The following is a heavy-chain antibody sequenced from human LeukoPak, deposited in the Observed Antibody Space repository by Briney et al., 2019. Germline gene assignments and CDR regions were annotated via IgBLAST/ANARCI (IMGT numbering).Heavy chain of an antibody. V-gene: IGHV3-74*01. Sequence: PGGSLRLSCAASGFTFSSYWMHWVRHAPGKGLLWVSHINSDGTTTSYADSVKGRFTISRDNAKNTLYLQMNSLRAEDTAVCYCASRWSGESWGQGTLVTVSS. CDR3: ASRWSGES. CDR1: GFTFSSYW. J-gene: IGHJ5*02. CDR2: INSDGTTT. D-gene: IGHD2-15*01.